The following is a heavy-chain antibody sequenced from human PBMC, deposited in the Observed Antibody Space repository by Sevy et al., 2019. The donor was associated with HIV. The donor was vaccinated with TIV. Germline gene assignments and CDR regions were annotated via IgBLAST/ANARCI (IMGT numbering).Heavy chain of an antibody. V-gene: IGHV4-30-2*01. Sequence: SETLSLTCAVSGASISSGGYSWNWIRQPPGKGLEWMGYVFQSGATYYIPSLQSRVTISVDMSKNQFSLILRSVTVADTAVYFCARGRMGDPNGYYGAFDVWGQGTTVTVSS. J-gene: IGHJ3*01. CDR1: GASISSGGYS. CDR2: VFQSGAT. D-gene: IGHD1-26*01. CDR3: ARGRMGDPNGYYGAFDV.